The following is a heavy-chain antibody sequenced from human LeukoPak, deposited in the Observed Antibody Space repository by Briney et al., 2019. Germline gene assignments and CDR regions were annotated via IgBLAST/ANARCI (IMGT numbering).Heavy chain of an antibody. D-gene: IGHD3-3*01. CDR3: ARLRFLGWHGNNWFDP. J-gene: IGHJ5*02. Sequence: PSETLSLTCTVSGGSISSYYWSWIRQPAGKGLEWIGRIYTSGSTNYNPSLKSRVTMSVDTSKNQFSLKLSSVTAADTAVYYCARLRFLGWHGNNWFDPWGQGTLVTVSS. CDR2: IYTSGST. CDR1: GGSISSYY. V-gene: IGHV4-4*07.